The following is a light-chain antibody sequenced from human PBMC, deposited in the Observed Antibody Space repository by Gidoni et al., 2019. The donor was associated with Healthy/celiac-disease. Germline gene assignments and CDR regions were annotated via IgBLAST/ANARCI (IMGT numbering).Light chain of an antibody. Sequence: ELVLTQSPGTLSFSPGERATLSCRASQSVSSSYLAWYQQKPGQPPRLLIYGASSRATGIPDRFSGSGSGTDFTLTISRLETEDFAVYYCQQYGRSPYTFGQGTKLEIK. CDR3: QQYGRSPYT. CDR1: QSVSSSY. J-gene: IGKJ2*01. CDR2: GAS. V-gene: IGKV3-20*01.